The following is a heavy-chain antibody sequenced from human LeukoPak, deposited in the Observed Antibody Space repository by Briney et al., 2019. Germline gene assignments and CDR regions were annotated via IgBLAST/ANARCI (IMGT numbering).Heavy chain of an antibody. CDR3: ARGLPYRAYYDY. CDR1: GYTFTGYY. CDR2: INPKSGDT. D-gene: IGHD5-12*01. J-gene: IGHJ4*02. V-gene: IGHV1-2*02. Sequence: ASVKVSCKASGYTFTGYYIHWVRQAPGQGLEWMAWINPKSGDTNYLQGFQGRVTVTRDTSINTAYMDLTRLTSDDTAVYYCARGLPYRAYYDYWGQGTLVTVSS.